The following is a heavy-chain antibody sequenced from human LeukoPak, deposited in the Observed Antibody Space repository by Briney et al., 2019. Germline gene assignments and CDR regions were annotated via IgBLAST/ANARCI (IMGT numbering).Heavy chain of an antibody. J-gene: IGHJ4*02. CDR3: ASEMATISGPGY. CDR2: INHSGST. CDR1: GVSFSGYY. V-gene: IGHV4-34*01. Sequence: SETLSLSCAVYGVSFSGYYWSWIRQPPGKGLEWVGEINHSGSTNYNPSLKNRVSISVDTSKNQFSLKLSSVTAADTAVYYCASEMATISGPGYWGQGTLVTVSS. D-gene: IGHD5-24*01.